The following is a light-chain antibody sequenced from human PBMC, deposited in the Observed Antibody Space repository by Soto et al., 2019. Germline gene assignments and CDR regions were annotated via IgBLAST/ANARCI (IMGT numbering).Light chain of an antibody. J-gene: IGKJ5*01. CDR2: DAS. CDR3: QQYGSSPPIT. Sequence: EIVLTQSPATLSLSPGERATLACRASQGVSSYLAWYQQKPGQAPRLLIYDASNRATGIPARFSGSGPGTDFTLTISRLEPEDFAVYYCQQYGSSPPITFGQGTRLEIK. CDR1: QGVSSY. V-gene: IGKV3-20*01.